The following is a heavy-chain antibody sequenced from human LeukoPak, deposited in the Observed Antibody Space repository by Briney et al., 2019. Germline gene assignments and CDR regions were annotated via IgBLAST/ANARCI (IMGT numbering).Heavy chain of an antibody. D-gene: IGHD2-2*02. CDR3: ARDIVVVPAAIPDFFEINWFDP. V-gene: IGHV1-18*01. CDR2: ISAYNGNT. Sequence: GASVKGSCKASGYTFTSYGISWVRQAPGQGLEWMGWISAYNGNTNYAQKLQGRVTMTTDTSTSIAYMELRSLRSDDTAVYYCARDIVVVPAAIPDFFEINWFDPWGQGTLVTVSS. CDR1: GYTFTSYG. J-gene: IGHJ5*02.